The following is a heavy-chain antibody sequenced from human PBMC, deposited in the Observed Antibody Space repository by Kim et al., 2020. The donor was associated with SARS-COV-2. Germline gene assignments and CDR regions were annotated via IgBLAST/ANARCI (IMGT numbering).Heavy chain of an antibody. J-gene: IGHJ6*02. D-gene: IGHD2-2*01. CDR2: INHSGST. Sequence: GSLRLSCAVYGGSFSGYYWSWIRQPPGKGLEWIGEINHSGSTNYNPSLKSRVTISVDTSKNQFSLKLSSVTAADTAVYYCARGTDIVVVPAGGHYYYYGMDVWGQGTTVTVSS. CDR3: ARGTDIVVVPAGGHYYYYGMDV. V-gene: IGHV4-34*01. CDR1: GGSFSGYY.